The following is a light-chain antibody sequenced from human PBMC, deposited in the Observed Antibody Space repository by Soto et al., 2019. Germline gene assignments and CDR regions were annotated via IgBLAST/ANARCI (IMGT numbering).Light chain of an antibody. Sequence: EILSTQCPGTLSLWPVARATLSGRSSQSVSNNYLAWYQQKPGQAPSLLIFGAYNRAPDITDRFSGSGSGTDFTITISRLEPEDFAVYFCQQYGSSVKTVGQGTKVEIK. V-gene: IGKV3-20*01. CDR1: QSVSNNY. CDR2: GAY. CDR3: QQYGSSVKT. J-gene: IGKJ1*01.